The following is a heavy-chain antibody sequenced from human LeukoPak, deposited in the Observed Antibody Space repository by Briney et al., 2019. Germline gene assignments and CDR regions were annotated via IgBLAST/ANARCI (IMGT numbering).Heavy chain of an antibody. CDR2: IYSSGST. J-gene: IGHJ4*02. CDR3: ARITIFGVVIDY. V-gene: IGHV4-59*08. D-gene: IGHD3-3*01. Sequence: SETLSLTCTVSGGSISSYHWSWIRQPPGKGLEWIGYIYSSGSTNYNPSLKSRVTISVDTSKNQFSLKLSSVTAADTAVYYCARITIFGVVIDYWGQGTLVTVSS. CDR1: GGSISSYH.